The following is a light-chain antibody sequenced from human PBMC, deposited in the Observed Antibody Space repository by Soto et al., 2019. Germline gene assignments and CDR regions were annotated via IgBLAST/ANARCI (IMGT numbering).Light chain of an antibody. J-gene: IGKJ2*01. CDR2: KAS. V-gene: IGKV1-5*03. CDR3: QESSSDSYT. Sequence: IQMDQSPSTLSASLGDTIIITCQASRDVSQSLAWYQHKPGKAPKLLIYKASTLETGVSSRFSGRGSGTQFTLTINYLQPDDFATYYCQESSSDSYTFGQGTNVDIK. CDR1: RDVSQS.